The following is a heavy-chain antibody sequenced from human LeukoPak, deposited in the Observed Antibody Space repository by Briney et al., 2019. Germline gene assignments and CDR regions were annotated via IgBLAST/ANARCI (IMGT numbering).Heavy chain of an antibody. CDR3: ARDLGYCSSTSCYHYGSPWFDP. D-gene: IGHD2-2*01. CDR2: ISYDGSNK. CDR1: GFTFSSYA. J-gene: IGHJ5*02. V-gene: IGHV3-30-3*01. Sequence: QTGGSLRLSCAASGFTFSSYAMHWVRQAPGKGLEWVAVISYDGSNKYYADSVKGRFTISRDNSKNTLYLQMNSLRAEDTAVYYCARDLGYCSSTSCYHYGSPWFDPWGQGTLVTVSS.